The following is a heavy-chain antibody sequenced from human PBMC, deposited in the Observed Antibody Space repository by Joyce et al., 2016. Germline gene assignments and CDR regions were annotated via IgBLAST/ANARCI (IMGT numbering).Heavy chain of an antibody. V-gene: IGHV3-53*01. CDR1: GFTVSSDF. J-gene: IGHJ6*04. CDR3: ATRGA. CDR2: IYSGTDST. Sequence: VQVVESGGGLIQPGGSLRLSCAVSGFTVSSDFMMWVLQAPGKGLEWVSTIYSGTDSTHYAASVEGRFTISRDNSKNTLSLQMNTLRGEDTARYYCATRGAWGKGTTVTVSS.